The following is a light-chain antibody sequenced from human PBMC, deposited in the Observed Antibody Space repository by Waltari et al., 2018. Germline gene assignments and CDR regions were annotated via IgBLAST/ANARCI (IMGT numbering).Light chain of an antibody. CDR2: AAS. CDR1: HGISSY. Sequence: DIQLTPSPSFLSASVGDRVTITFRASHGISSYLSWYQQKPGKAPKLLIYAASTLQSGVPSRFSGSGSGTEFTLSISSLQPEDFATYYCQQLDSYPRTFGQGTKVEIK. J-gene: IGKJ1*01. V-gene: IGKV1-9*01. CDR3: QQLDSYPRT.